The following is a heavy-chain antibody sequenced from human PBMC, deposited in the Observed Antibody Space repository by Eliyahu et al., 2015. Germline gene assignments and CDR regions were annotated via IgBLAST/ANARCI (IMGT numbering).Heavy chain of an antibody. J-gene: IGHJ3*02. CDR3: AGSYGDYDAFDI. D-gene: IGHD4-17*01. CDR1: GXPXSXYS. Sequence: EVQLVESGGGLVKPGGSXRLSXPAXGXPXSXYSMNWVRQAPGKGREWVSSISSSSSYIYYADSVKGRFTISRDNAKNSLYLQMNSLRAEDTAVYYCAGSYGDYDAFDIWGQGTMVTVSS. CDR2: ISSSSSYI. V-gene: IGHV3-21*01.